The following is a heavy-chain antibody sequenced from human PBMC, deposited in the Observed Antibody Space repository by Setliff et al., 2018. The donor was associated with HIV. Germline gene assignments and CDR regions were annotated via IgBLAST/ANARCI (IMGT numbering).Heavy chain of an antibody. Sequence: GGSLRLSCAASGFTFRDHYMDWVRQAPGKGLEWVGRTGNKASSDTTQYAASVKGRFTISRDDSKDSVFLQMNSLKTEDTAVYYCARDFRDYVGKFDYWGQGTLVTVSS. D-gene: IGHD1-26*01. CDR3: ARDFRDYVGKFDY. V-gene: IGHV3-72*01. CDR1: GFTFRDHY. J-gene: IGHJ4*02. CDR2: TGNKASSDTT.